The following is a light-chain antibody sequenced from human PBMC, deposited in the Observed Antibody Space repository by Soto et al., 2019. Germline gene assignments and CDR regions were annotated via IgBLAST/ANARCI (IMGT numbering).Light chain of an antibody. CDR2: KAS. Sequence: DIQMTQSPSTLSASVGDRVTITCRASQSISSWLAWYQQKPGKAPKLLIYKASSLEGGVPSRFSGGGSGTDFTLTISSLQPDDFATYYCQQYHSYSLTFGGGTKVHIK. V-gene: IGKV1-5*03. CDR3: QQYHSYSLT. J-gene: IGKJ4*01. CDR1: QSISSW.